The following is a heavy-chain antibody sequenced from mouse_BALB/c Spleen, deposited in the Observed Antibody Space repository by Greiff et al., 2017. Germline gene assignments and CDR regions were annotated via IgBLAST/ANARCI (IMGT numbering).Heavy chain of an antibody. D-gene: IGHD2-1*01. Sequence: KESCKASGYTFTSYWLHWVKQRPGQGLEWIGEINPSNGRTNYNETFKSKATLTVDKSSSTAYMQLSSLTSEDSAVYYCARGGPLPNYAMDYWGQGTSVTVSS. CDR3: ARGGPLPNYAMDY. V-gene: IGHV1S81*02. J-gene: IGHJ4*01. CDR2: INPSNGRT. CDR1: GYTFTSYW.